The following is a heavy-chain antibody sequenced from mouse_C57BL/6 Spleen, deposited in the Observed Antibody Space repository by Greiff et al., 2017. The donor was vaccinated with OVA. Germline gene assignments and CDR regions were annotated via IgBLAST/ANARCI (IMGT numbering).Heavy chain of an antibody. CDR1: GYSITSGYY. CDR2: ISYEGNN. V-gene: IGHV3-6*01. J-gene: IGHJ4*01. CDR3: ARAHSAMDY. Sequence: LMESGPGLVKPSQSLSLTCSVTGYSITSGYYWNWIRQLPGNKLGWMGYISYEGNNNYYPNLENRISITRDTTENQYFLRWNSETTEDTDAYYCARAHSAMDYWGQGTSLTVSS.